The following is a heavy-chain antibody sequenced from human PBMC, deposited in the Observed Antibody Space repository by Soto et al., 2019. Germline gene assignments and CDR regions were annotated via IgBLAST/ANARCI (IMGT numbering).Heavy chain of an antibody. CDR2: IYYSGST. J-gene: IGHJ5*02. Sequence: SKTLSLTCTVSGGSISSGGYYWSWIRQHPGKGLEWIGYIYYSGSTYYNPSLKSRVTISVDTSKNQFSLKLSSVTAADTAVYYCAREHCSSTSCYGNNWFDPWGQGTLVTVSS. D-gene: IGHD2-2*01. V-gene: IGHV4-31*03. CDR3: AREHCSSTSCYGNNWFDP. CDR1: GGSISSGGYY.